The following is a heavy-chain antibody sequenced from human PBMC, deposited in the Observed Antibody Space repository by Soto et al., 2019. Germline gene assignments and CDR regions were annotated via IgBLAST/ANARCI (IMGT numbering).Heavy chain of an antibody. D-gene: IGHD5-12*01. V-gene: IGHV4-39*01. CDR3: ARQGRATII. Sequence: QLQLQESGPGLVKPSETLSLTCTVSGDSISGSPYYWGWIRQPPGKGLEWVGSIYYSGSTYYNPSLKSRVTISVDTSKNQFSLRLSSVTAADTAVYYCARQGRATIIWGQGTLVTVSS. CDR1: GDSISGSPYY. J-gene: IGHJ4*02. CDR2: IYYSGST.